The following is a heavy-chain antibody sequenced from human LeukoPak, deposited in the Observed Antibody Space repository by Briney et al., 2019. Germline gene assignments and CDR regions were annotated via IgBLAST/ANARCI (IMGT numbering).Heavy chain of an antibody. CDR3: AKDLHYYDSSGTDY. CDR1: GFTFSSYA. D-gene: IGHD3-22*01. J-gene: IGHJ4*02. Sequence: GGSLRLSCAASGFTFSSYAMSWVRQAPGKGLEWVSAISGSGGSTYYADSVKGRFTISRDNSKNTLYLQMNSLRAEDTAVYYCAKDLHYYDSSGTDYWGQGTLVTVSS. V-gene: IGHV3-23*01. CDR2: ISGSGGST.